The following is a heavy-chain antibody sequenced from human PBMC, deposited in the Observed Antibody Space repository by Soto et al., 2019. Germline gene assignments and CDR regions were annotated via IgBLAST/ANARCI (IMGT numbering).Heavy chain of an antibody. CDR1: GYTLTELS. V-gene: IGHV1-24*01. CDR3: ATVPRGSSWYFVDYYYYGMDV. CDR2: FDPEDGET. Sequence: GGSVKVSWKVSGYTLTELSLHWGGQAPGKGLEWMGGFDPEDGETIYAQKFQGRVTMTEDTSTDTAYMELSSLRSEDTAVYYCATVPRGSSWYFVDYYYYGMDVWGQGTTVTVSS. J-gene: IGHJ6*02. D-gene: IGHD6-13*01.